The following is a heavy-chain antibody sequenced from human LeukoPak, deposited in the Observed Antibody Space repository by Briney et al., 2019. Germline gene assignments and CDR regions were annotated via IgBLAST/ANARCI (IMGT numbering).Heavy chain of an antibody. D-gene: IGHD2-2*01. J-gene: IGHJ1*01. Sequence: SGGSLRLSCAASGFTFSSYGMHWVRQAPGKGREWVAFIRYDGSNKYYADSVKGRFTISRDNSKNTLYLQMNSLRAEDTAVYYCAKDSAAPIYVRAEYFEHWGQGTLVTVSS. V-gene: IGHV3-30*02. CDR1: GFTFSSYG. CDR3: AKDSAAPIYVRAEYFEH. CDR2: IRYDGSNK.